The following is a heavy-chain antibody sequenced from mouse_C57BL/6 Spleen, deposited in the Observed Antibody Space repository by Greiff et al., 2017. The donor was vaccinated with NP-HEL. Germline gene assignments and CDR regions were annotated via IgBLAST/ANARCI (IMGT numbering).Heavy chain of an antibody. Sequence: VQLQQSGTELVKPGASVKLSCKASGYTFTSYWMHWVKQRPRQGLEWIGNINPSNGGTNYNEKFKSKATLTVDKSSSTAYMQLSSLTSEDSAVYYCARDGGNYYDYDSFAYWGQGTLVTVSA. D-gene: IGHD2-4*01. CDR3: ARDGGNYYDYDSFAY. CDR1: GYTFTSYW. V-gene: IGHV1-53*01. J-gene: IGHJ3*01. CDR2: INPSNGGT.